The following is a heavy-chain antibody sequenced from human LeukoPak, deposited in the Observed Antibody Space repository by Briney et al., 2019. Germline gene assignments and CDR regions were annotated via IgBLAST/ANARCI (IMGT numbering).Heavy chain of an antibody. J-gene: IGHJ4*02. CDR3: ARRSKGKGY. CDR1: GGSFSGYY. V-gene: IGHV4-34*01. Sequence: PSETLSLTCAVYGGSFSGYYWSWIRQPPGKGLEWIGEINHSGSTNYNPSLKSRVTISVDTSKNQFSLKLSSVTAADTAVYYCARRSKGKGYWGQGTLVTVSS. CDR2: INHSGST. D-gene: IGHD4-23*01.